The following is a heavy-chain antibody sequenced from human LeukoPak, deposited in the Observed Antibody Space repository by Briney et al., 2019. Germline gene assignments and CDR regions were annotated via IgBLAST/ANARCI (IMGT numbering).Heavy chain of an antibody. CDR3: AKDLMFGSIVVVVAANFDY. Sequence: PGRSLRLSCAASGFTFDDYAMHWVRQAPGKGLEWVSGISWNSGSIGYADSVKGRFAISRDNSKNTLYLQMNSLRAEDTAVYYCAKDLMFGSIVVVVAANFDYWGQGTLVTVSS. D-gene: IGHD2-15*01. CDR2: ISWNSGSI. V-gene: IGHV3-9*01. CDR1: GFTFDDYA. J-gene: IGHJ4*02.